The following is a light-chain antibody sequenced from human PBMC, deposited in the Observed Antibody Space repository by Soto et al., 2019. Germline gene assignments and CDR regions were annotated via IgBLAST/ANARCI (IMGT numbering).Light chain of an antibody. CDR3: QQYNNWPRT. CDR2: GES. J-gene: IGKJ1*01. CDR1: QSVSSN. V-gene: IGKV3-15*01. Sequence: EIVMTQSPATLSLSPGERATLSWRASQSVSSNLAWYQQKTGQAPRILIYGESTRATGIPDRFSGSGSGTEFSLTISSLQSEDFAVYYCQQYNNWPRTXGQGTKVDIK.